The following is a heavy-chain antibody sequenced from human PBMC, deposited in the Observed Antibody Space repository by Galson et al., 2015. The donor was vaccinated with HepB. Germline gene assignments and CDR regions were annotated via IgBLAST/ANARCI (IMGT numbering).Heavy chain of an antibody. J-gene: IGHJ6*02. CDR3: ASARRNGYSSYYGMDV. V-gene: IGHV4-4*02. D-gene: IGHD3-3*01. Sequence: QPPGKGLEWIGEIYHSGSTNYNPSLKSRVTISVDKSKNQFSLKLSSVTAADTAVYYCASARRNGYSSYYGMDVWGQGTTVTVSS. CDR2: IYHSGST.